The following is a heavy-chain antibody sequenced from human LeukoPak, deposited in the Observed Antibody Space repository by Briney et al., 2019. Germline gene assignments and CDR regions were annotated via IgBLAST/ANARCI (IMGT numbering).Heavy chain of an antibody. D-gene: IGHD6-13*01. CDR2: ISGGSSYK. CDR3: ARDLWVSSWYPGGDFDY. V-gene: IGHV3-21*01. J-gene: IGHJ4*02. Sequence: PGGSLRLSCAASGFTFSSYSMNWVRQAPGKGLEWVSSISGGSSYKYYADSVKGRFTISRDNAKNSLYLQMNSLRAEDTAVYYCARDLWVSSWYPGGDFDYWGQGTLVTVSS. CDR1: GFTFSSYS.